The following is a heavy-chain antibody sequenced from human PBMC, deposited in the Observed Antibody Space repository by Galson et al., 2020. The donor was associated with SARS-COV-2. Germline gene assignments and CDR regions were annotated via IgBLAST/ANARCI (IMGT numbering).Heavy chain of an antibody. Sequence: GGSLRLSCAASGFIFTSYGMNWVRQAPGKGLEWVSFIGTSTDYIYYADSVKGRFTISRDNAKNSLYLQMNSLRVEDTAVYYCARDYSGSSGIDYWGLGALVTVSS. V-gene: IGHV3-21*01. CDR3: ARDYSGSSGIDY. CDR2: IGTSTDYI. D-gene: IGHD1-26*01. CDR1: GFIFTSYG. J-gene: IGHJ4*02.